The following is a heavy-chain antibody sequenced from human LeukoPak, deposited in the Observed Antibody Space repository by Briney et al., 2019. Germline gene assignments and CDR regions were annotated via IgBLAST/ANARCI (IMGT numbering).Heavy chain of an antibody. CDR3: AREPLGDYGGNSGFDY. V-gene: IGHV4-59*01. CDR1: SSSISNYY. J-gene: IGHJ4*02. CDR2: IYYSGGT. D-gene: IGHD4-23*01. Sequence: SETLSLTCTVSSSSISNYYWNWIRQPPGKGLEWIGCIYYSGGTNYNPSLKSRLTISVDTSKNQFSLKLTSVTAADTAVYYCAREPLGDYGGNSGFDYWGQGSLVTVSS.